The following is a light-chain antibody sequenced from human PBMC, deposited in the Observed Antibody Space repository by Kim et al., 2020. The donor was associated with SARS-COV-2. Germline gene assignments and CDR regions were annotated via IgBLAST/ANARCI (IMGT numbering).Light chain of an antibody. CDR2: GKN. J-gene: IGLJ2*01. Sequence: SSELTQDPAVSVALGQTVRITCQGDSLRRYYASWYQQKPGQAPVLVIYGKNYRPSGIPDRFSGSTSGNTASLTITGAQAEEEADYYCKSRDSSGKVVFGGGTKLTVL. CDR1: SLRRYY. CDR3: KSRDSSGKVV. V-gene: IGLV3-19*01.